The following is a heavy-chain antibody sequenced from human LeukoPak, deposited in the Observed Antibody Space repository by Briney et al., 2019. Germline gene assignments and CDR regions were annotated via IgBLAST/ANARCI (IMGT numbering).Heavy chain of an antibody. V-gene: IGHV1-8*01. D-gene: IGHD3-22*01. J-gene: IGHJ4*02. CDR2: MNPNSGNT. CDR3: ARTIYDSSGHAPTWFDY. CDR1: GYTFTSYD. Sequence: ASVKVSCKASGYTFTSYDINWVRQATGQGLEWMGWMNPNSGNTGYAQKFQGRVTMTRNTSISTAYMELSSLRSEDTAVYYCARTIYDSSGHAPTWFDYWGQGTLVTVSS.